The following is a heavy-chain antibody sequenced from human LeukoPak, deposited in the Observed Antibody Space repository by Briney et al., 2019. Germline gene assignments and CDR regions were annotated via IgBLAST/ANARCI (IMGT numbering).Heavy chain of an antibody. CDR1: GYTFTNYA. V-gene: IGHV7-4-1*02. Sequence: ASVKVSCKASGYTFTNYAMNWVRQAPGQGLEWMGWINTNTGNPTYAQGFTGRFVFSLDTSVSTAYVQISSLKAEDTAVYYCARDSKLFGGSGTYYNLDYWGQGTLVTVSS. CDR3: ARDSKLFGGSGTYYNLDY. D-gene: IGHD3-10*01. J-gene: IGHJ4*02. CDR2: INTNTGNP.